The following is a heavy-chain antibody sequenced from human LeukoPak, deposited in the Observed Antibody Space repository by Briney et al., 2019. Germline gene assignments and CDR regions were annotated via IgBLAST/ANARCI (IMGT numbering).Heavy chain of an antibody. V-gene: IGHV1-2*02. Sequence: ASVKVSCKASGYTFTGYYMHWVRQAPGQGLEWMGWINPNSGDTHFAQKFQGRVTMTRDTSISTAYMELSRLRSDDTAMYYCARGSTVGATESLGFDYWGQGNPVTVSS. CDR1: GYTFTGYY. D-gene: IGHD1-26*01. CDR2: INPNSGDT. J-gene: IGHJ4*02. CDR3: ARGSTVGATESLGFDY.